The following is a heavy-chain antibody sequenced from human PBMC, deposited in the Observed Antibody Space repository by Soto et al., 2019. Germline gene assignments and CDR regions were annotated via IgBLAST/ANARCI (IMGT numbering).Heavy chain of an antibody. J-gene: IGHJ2*01. CDR3: ARTHLRETSGYRHFDL. CDR1: GFTLSNYW. Sequence: EVQLVESGGGLVQPGGSLRLSCAASGFTLSNYWMAWVRQAPGKGLEWVANINQDGSEKHYVDSAKGRFTISRDNARSSLYLQMNSLSAEDTAVFYWARTHLRETSGYRHFDLWGRGTLVAVSS. D-gene: IGHD3-22*01. CDR2: INQDGSEK. V-gene: IGHV3-7*05.